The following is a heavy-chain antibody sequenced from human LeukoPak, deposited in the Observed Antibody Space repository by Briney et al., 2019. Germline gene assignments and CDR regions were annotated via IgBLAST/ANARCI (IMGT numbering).Heavy chain of an antibody. J-gene: IGHJ4*02. CDR2: IYYSGST. CDR1: GGSISSSSYY. V-gene: IGHV4-39*07. CDR3: ARGRYFDY. Sequence: SETLSLTCTVFGGSISSSSYYWGWIRQPPGKGLEWIGSIYYSGSTYYNPSLKSRVTISVDTSKNQFSLKLSSVTAADTAVYYCARGRYFDYWGQGTLVTVSS.